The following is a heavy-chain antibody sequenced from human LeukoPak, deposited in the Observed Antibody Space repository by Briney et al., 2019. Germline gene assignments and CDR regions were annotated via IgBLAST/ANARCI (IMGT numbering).Heavy chain of an antibody. Sequence: PGGSLRLSCAASGFTFSSYVMSWVRQAPGKGLEWVSGISGSGGSTYYADSVKGRFTISRDNSKNTLYLQMNSLRAEDTAVYYCLTIVETPIDAFDIWGQGAMVTVSS. J-gene: IGHJ3*02. CDR3: LTIVETPIDAFDI. V-gene: IGHV3-23*01. D-gene: IGHD1-26*01. CDR2: ISGSGGST. CDR1: GFTFSSYV.